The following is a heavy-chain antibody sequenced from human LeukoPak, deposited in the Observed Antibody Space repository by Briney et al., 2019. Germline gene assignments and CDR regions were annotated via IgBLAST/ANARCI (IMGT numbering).Heavy chain of an antibody. CDR2: ISSSSSTI. J-gene: IGHJ5*02. CDR3: ARGDKQQLVLRSWFDP. Sequence: GGSLRLSCAASGFTFSSYSMNWVRQAPGKGLEWVSYISSSSSTIYYADSVKGRFTISRDNAKNSLYLQMNSLRAEDTAVYYCARGDKQQLVLRSWFDPWGQGTLVTVSS. CDR1: GFTFSSYS. V-gene: IGHV3-48*04. D-gene: IGHD6-13*01.